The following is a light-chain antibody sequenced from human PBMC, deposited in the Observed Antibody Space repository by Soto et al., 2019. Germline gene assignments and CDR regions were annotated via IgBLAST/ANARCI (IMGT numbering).Light chain of an antibody. V-gene: IGLV2-14*03. Sequence: QSALTQPASVSGSPGQSITISCTGTSSDVGGYNYVSWYQHHPGKAPKLIIYDVNNRPSWVSNRFAGSKSGNTASLIISGLQAGDEADYYCGSHTSSSTNVIFGGGTKLTVL. CDR3: GSHTSSSTNVI. CDR1: SSDVGGYNY. CDR2: DVN. J-gene: IGLJ2*01.